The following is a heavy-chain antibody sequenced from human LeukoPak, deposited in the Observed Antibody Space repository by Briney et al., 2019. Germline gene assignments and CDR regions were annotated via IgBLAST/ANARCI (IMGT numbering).Heavy chain of an antibody. CDR3: ARDQTPHYYDSSGYSRNDAFDL. CDR2: ISSSSRTI. D-gene: IGHD3-22*01. CDR1: EFTFSSYS. Sequence: PGGSLRLSCAASEFTFSSYSTNWVRQAPGKGLEGVSYISSSSRTIYYADSVKGRFTISRDNAKNSLYLQMNSLRDEDTAVYYCARDQTPHYYDSSGYSRNDAFDLWGQGTMVPVSS. V-gene: IGHV3-48*02. J-gene: IGHJ3*01.